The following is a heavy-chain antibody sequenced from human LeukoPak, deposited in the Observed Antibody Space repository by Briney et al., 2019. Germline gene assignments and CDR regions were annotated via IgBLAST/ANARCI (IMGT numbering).Heavy chain of an antibody. CDR2: IYHSGST. Sequence: SETLSLTCAVSGGSISNENWWGWVRQPPGKGLEWIGEIYHSGSTNYIPSLKSRITISVDKSKNQFSLKLTSVAAADTAVYYCAGSPIGYGMDVWGQGTTVTVSS. V-gene: IGHV4-4*02. J-gene: IGHJ6*02. CDR1: GGSISNENW. CDR3: AGSPIGYGMDV.